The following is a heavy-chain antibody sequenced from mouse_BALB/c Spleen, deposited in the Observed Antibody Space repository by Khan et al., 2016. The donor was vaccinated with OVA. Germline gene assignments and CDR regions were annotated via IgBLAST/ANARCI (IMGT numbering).Heavy chain of an antibody. CDR2: IYPRGGYT. CDR3: TRWATWCIDG. Sequence: QVQLQQSGAELVRPGTSVKISCKASGYTFTNYWLGWVKQRPGHGLEWIGDIYPRGGYTDYNEKFKDKATLTADTSSSTAYMQLSVLTSEDSAVYFCTRWATWCIDGWGAGTTVTVAS. J-gene: IGHJ1*01. CDR1: GYTFTNYW. D-gene: IGHD3-1*01. V-gene: IGHV1-63*02.